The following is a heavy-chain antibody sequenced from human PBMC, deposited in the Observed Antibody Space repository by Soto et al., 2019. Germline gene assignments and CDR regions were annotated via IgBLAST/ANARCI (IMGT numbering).Heavy chain of an antibody. J-gene: IGHJ6*02. CDR2: IYYGGIA. CDR1: GDSINSNNFY. Sequence: SETLSLTCTVSGDSINSNNFYWGWIRQPPGKGLEWVGNIYYGGIAYDNPSLQSRVTISVDTSQNQFSLRLTSVTATDTAVYYCARLGPGPCSSPSCYRRQNDYYGMDVWGQGTTVTVSS. D-gene: IGHD2-2*02. CDR3: ARLGPGPCSSPSCYRRQNDYYGMDV. V-gene: IGHV4-39*01.